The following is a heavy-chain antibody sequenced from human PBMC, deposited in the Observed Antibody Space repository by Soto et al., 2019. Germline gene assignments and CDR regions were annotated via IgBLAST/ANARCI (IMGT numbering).Heavy chain of an antibody. J-gene: IGHJ4*02. D-gene: IGHD1-1*01. CDR3: STAYPPRDQLGNLPGAF. Sequence: QVQLVQSGAEVMQPGASVKVSCKASGYTFTSYYIQWVRQAPGQGLEWMGIINPSGGSTNYAQKFQGTVPLTSATSTSTVYMELSSLRSADTAIYYCSTAYPPRDQLGNLPGAFWGQGTLVPVSS. CDR2: INPSGGST. CDR1: GYTFTSYY. V-gene: IGHV1-46*03.